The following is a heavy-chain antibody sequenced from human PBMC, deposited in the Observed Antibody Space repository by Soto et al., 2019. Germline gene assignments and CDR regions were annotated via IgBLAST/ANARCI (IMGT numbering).Heavy chain of an antibody. CDR3: TRRDNDFWSGYYDY. CDR2: IRSKANSYAT. D-gene: IGHD3-3*01. CDR1: GFTFSGSA. Sequence: GGSLRLSCAASGFTFSGSAMQWVRQASGKGLEWVGRIRSKANSYATAYAASVKGRFTISRDDSKNTAYLQMNSLKTEDTAVYYCTRRDNDFWSGYYDYWGQGTLVTVSS. V-gene: IGHV3-73*01. J-gene: IGHJ4*02.